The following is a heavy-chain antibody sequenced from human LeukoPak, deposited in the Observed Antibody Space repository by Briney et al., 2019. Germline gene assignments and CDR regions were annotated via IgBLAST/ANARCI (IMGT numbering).Heavy chain of an antibody. CDR1: GGSIRGYY. D-gene: IGHD6-19*01. J-gene: IGHJ4*02. CDR3: ARYDSGWFYFDF. Sequence: SETLSLTCTVSGGSIRGYYWTWIRQPPGKGLEWVGYVYYSGSTNYNPSLKSRVTISVDTSINQFSLNLGSVTAADTAVYYCARYDSGWFYFDFWGQGTLVTVSS. V-gene: IGHV4-59*01. CDR2: VYYSGST.